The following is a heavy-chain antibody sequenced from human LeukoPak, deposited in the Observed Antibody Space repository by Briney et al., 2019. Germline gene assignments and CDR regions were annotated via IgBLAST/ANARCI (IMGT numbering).Heavy chain of an antibody. CDR2: IYPGDSDT. CDR3: ARHPPQSDSYYYGMDV. J-gene: IGHJ6*02. V-gene: IGHV5-51*01. CDR1: GYSFTSYW. Sequence: GESLKISCKGSGYSFTSYWIGWVRQMPGKGLEWMGIIYPGDSDTRYSPSFQGQVTISADKSISTAYLQWSSLKASDTAMYYCARHPPQSDSYYYGMDVWGQGTTVTVSS.